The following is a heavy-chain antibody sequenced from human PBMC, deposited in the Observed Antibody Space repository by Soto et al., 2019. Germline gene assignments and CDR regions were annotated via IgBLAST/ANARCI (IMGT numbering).Heavy chain of an antibody. V-gene: IGHV4-59*01. CDR2: IHYSGST. J-gene: IGHJ5*02. CDR1: GGSISSYY. D-gene: IGHD2-2*01. CDR3: ARGVGYCTSTSCRGWFDP. Sequence: SETLSLTCTVSGGSISSYYWSWIRQPPGKGLEWIGNIHYSGSTNYNPSLKSRVSISVDTSKNQFSLKLSSVTAADTAVYYCARGVGYCTSTSCRGWFDPWGQGTLVTVSS.